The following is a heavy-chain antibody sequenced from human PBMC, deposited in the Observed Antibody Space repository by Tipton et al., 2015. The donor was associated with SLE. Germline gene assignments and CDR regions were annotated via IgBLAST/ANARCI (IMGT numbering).Heavy chain of an antibody. J-gene: IGHJ5*02. V-gene: IGHV4-59*01. Sequence: LRLSCTVSGGSISNYYWSWIRQPPGKGLEWIGYIYYSGSTNYNPSLRSRVTISVDTSKNQFSLKLSSVTAADTAVYYCASAYSGRAGGQCRGPEWLDPGGQGTLVAVAS. CDR2: IYYSGST. D-gene: IGHD2-21*01. CDR3: ASAYSGRAGGQCRGPEWLDP. CDR1: GGSISNYY.